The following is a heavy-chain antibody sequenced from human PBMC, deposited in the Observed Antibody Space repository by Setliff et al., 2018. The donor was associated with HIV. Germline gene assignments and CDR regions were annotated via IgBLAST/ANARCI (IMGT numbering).Heavy chain of an antibody. CDR3: ARGSSGSDRTEYDDAFDI. CDR2: IYHSGST. V-gene: IGHV4-39*07. Sequence: SETLSLTCTVSGGSVSSGSYHWGWIRQPPGKGLEWIGSIYHSGSTYYNPSLKSRVAISVDTSKNLFSLKMSSVTAADTAIYYCARGSSGSDRTEYDDAFDIWGQGTVVTVSS. CDR1: GGSVSSGSYH. J-gene: IGHJ3*02. D-gene: IGHD3-22*01.